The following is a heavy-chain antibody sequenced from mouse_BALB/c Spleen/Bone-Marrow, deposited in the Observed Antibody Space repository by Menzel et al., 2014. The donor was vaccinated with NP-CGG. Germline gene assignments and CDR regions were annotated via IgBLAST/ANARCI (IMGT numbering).Heavy chain of an antibody. D-gene: IGHD2-2*01. Sequence: EVQRVESGGGLVKPGGSLKLSCAASGFPFSRYDMSWVRQTPEKRLEWVATISSGGPYTYYPVSVKGRFTISRDNARNTLYLQMSGLRSEDTALYYRARQDGYDGTWFAYWGQGTLVTVSA. CDR1: GFPFSRYD. CDR3: ARQDGYDGTWFAY. CDR2: ISSGGPYT. V-gene: IGHV5-9*02. J-gene: IGHJ3*01.